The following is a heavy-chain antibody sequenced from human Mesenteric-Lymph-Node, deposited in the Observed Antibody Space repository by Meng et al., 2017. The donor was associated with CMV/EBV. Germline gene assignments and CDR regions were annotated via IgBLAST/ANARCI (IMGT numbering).Heavy chain of an antibody. CDR2: IYPGDSDT. CDR1: GYSFTNYW. Sequence: GGSLRLSCEGSGYSFTNYWIVWVRQMPGKGLEWMGIIYPGDSDTRYSPSFQGQVTISADKSISTAYLQWSSLKASDTAMYYCARRLPYDGDYFDYWGQGTLVTVSS. CDR3: ARRLPYDGDYFDY. V-gene: IGHV5-51*01. J-gene: IGHJ4*02. D-gene: IGHD4-17*01.